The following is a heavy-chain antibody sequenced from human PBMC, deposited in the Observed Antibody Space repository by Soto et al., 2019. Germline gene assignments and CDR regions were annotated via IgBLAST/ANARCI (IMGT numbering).Heavy chain of an antibody. J-gene: IGHJ2*01. Sequence: QVQVVQSGAEVKKPGASVKVSCKVSGYTFTSYAMHWVRQAPGQRLEWMGWINPGNGNTKNSQKFQGRVTITRDTFASTAYMELSSLRSEDTAVYYCARGASSVTTFYFDLWGRGTLVTVSS. D-gene: IGHD4-17*01. CDR3: ARGASSVTTFYFDL. CDR1: GYTFTSYA. V-gene: IGHV1-3*01. CDR2: INPGNGNT.